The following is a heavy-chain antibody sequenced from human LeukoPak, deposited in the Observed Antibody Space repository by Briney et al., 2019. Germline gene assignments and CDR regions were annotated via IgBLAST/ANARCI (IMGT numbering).Heavy chain of an antibody. CDR1: GFTFSSYW. D-gene: IGHD3-22*01. V-gene: IGHV3-7*01. Sequence: GGSLRLSCAASGFTFSSYWMSWVRQAPGKGLEWVANIKQDGSEKYYVDSVRGRFTISRDNAKNSLYLQMNSLRAEDTAVYYCASGYYWNWFDPWGQGTLVTVSS. CDR2: IKQDGSEK. J-gene: IGHJ5*02. CDR3: ASGYYWNWFDP.